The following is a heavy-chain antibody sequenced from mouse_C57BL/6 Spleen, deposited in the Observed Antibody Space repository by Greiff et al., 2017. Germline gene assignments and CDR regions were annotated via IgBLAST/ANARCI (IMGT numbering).Heavy chain of an antibody. CDR2: IDPEDGDT. Sequence: VQLQQSGAELVRPGASVKLSCKASGFNIKDYYMHWVKQRPEQGLEWIGRIDPEDGDTEYAPKFQGKATMTADTSSNTAYLQLSSLTSEDTAVYYCTAYYYGSSYTYFAVGYWGQGTSVTVST. D-gene: IGHD1-1*01. J-gene: IGHJ4*01. CDR3: TAYYYGSSYTYFAVGY. V-gene: IGHV14-1*01. CDR1: GFNIKDYY.